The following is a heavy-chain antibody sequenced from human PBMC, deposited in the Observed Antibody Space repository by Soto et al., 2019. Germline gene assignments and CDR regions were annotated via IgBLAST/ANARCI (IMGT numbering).Heavy chain of an antibody. CDR2: INAGNGNT. D-gene: IGHD4-17*01. J-gene: IGHJ4*02. Sequence: GASVKVSCKASGYTFTSYAMHWVRQAPGQRLEWMGWINAGNGNTKYSQKFQGRVTITRDTSASTAYMELSSLRSEDTAVYYCARSLVTTGNFDYGGQGTLVTVSS. CDR3: ARSLVTTGNFDY. CDR1: GYTFTSYA. V-gene: IGHV1-3*01.